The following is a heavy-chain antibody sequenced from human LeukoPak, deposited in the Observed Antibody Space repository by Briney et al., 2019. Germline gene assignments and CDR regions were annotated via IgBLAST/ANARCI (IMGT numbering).Heavy chain of an antibody. CDR3: ARETPRRGETRDGYR. CDR2: ISGSGGST. Sequence: GGSLRLSCAASGFTFSSYAMSWVRQAPGKGLEWVSAISGSGGSTYYADSVKGRFTISRDNPKNLLFLQINSLRVEDTAAYYCARETPRRGETRDGYRWGQGTLVTVSS. D-gene: IGHD5-24*01. V-gene: IGHV3-23*01. CDR1: GFTFSSYA. J-gene: IGHJ4*02.